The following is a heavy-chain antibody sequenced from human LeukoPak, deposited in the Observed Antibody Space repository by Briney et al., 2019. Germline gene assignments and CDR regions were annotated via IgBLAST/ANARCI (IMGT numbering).Heavy chain of an antibody. CDR1: GYTFTSYA. V-gene: IGHV1-69*05. D-gene: IGHD1-7*01. CDR3: AREARGNWNYADWGNWFDP. CDR2: IIPIFGTA. Sequence: GASVKVSCKASGYTFTSYAMNWVRQAPGQGLEWMGGIIPIFGTANYAQKFQGRVTITTDESTSTAYMELSSLRSEDTAVYYCAREARGNWNYADWGNWFDPWGQGTLVTVSS. J-gene: IGHJ5*02.